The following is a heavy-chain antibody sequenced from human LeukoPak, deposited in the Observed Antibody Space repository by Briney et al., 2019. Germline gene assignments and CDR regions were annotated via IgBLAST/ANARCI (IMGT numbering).Heavy chain of an antibody. Sequence: GGSLRLSCAASGFTFSSYAMSWVRQAPGKGLEWVSAISGSGGSTYYADSVKGRFTISRDNSKNTLYLQMNSLRAEDTAVYYCARAVITMVRGCMGYWGQGTLVTVSS. CDR2: ISGSGGST. CDR1: GFTFSSYA. D-gene: IGHD3-10*01. V-gene: IGHV3-23*01. J-gene: IGHJ4*02. CDR3: ARAVITMVRGCMGY.